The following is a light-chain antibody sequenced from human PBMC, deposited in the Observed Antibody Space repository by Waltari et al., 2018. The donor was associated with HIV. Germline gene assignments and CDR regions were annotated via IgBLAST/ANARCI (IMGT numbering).Light chain of an antibody. J-gene: IGKJ5*01. Sequence: DIVMTQSPDSLGVSLGERATINCKSSQSVLFSSNNNNYLSWYQQKPGQPPKLLIYWASTRESGVPDRFSGSGSGTDFTLTISSLQAEDVAVYYCQQYYNIPPTFGQGTRLEIK. V-gene: IGKV4-1*01. CDR3: QQYYNIPPT. CDR2: WAS. CDR1: QSVLFSSNNNNY.